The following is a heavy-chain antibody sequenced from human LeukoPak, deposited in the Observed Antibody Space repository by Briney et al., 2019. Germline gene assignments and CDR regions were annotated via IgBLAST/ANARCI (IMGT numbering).Heavy chain of an antibody. J-gene: IGHJ6*02. V-gene: IGHV1-2*04. CDR2: INPNSGGT. CDR1: GYTFTGYY. CDR3: ARDQGLLWFGELNYGMDV. D-gene: IGHD3-10*01. Sequence: AAVKVSCKASGYTFTGYYMHWVRQAPGQGLEWMGWINPNSGGTNYAQKFQGWVTMTRDTSISTAYMELSRLRSDDTAVYYCARDQGLLWFGELNYGMDVWGQGTTVTVSS.